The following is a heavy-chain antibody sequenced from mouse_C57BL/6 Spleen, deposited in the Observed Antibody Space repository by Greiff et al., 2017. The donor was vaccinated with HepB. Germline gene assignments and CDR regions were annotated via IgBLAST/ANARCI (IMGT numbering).Heavy chain of an antibody. V-gene: IGHV2-5*01. CDR3: AKNGGVNLYYFDY. CDR2: IWRGGST. CDR1: GFSLTSYG. Sequence: VKLVESGPGLVQPSQSLSITCTVSGFSLTSYGVHWVRQSPGKGLEWLGVIWRGGSTDYNAAFMSRLSITKDNSKSQVFFKMNSLQADDTAIYYCAKNGGVNLYYFDYWGQGTTLTVSS. D-gene: IGHD1-1*02. J-gene: IGHJ2*01.